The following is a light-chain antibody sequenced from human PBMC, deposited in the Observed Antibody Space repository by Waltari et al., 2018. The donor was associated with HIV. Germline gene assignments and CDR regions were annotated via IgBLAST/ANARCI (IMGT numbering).Light chain of an antibody. CDR2: GAS. J-gene: IGKJ2*01. Sequence: EIVLTQSPGTLSLSPGERATLSCRASQSVSRLHLAWHQQKPGQAPRLLIYGASSRARGIPDRVSGSGAGTDFTLTINRLEPEDFAGYYCQQYGSSPGTFGQGTKLEIK. CDR3: QQYGSSPGT. V-gene: IGKV3-20*01. CDR1: QSVSRLH.